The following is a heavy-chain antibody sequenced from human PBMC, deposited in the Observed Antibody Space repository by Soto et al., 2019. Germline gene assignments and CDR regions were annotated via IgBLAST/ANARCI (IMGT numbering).Heavy chain of an antibody. CDR3: GRDGSGGHFDY. J-gene: IGHJ4*02. CDR1: GFAVSSSY. D-gene: IGHD2-8*02. CDR2: IYSGGST. V-gene: IGHV3-66*01. Sequence: GGSLRLSCAVSGFAVSSSYMSWVRQAPGKGLEWVSLIYSGGSTYYADSVKGRFTISRDNSKNTVFLQMNSLRAEDTAVYYCGRDGSGGHFDYWGQGTLVTVSS.